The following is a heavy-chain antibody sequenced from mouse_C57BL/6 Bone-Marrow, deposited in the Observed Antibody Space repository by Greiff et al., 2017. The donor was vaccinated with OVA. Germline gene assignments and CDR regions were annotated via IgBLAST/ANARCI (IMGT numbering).Heavy chain of an antibody. Sequence: VNLVESGAELVRPGASVTLSCKASGYTFTDYEMHWVKQTPVHGLEWIGAIDPETGGTAYNQKFKGKAILTADKSSSTAYMELRSLTSEDSAVYYCTRGVTSVVARWYFDVWGTGTTVTVSS. J-gene: IGHJ1*03. D-gene: IGHD1-1*01. CDR3: TRGVTSVVARWYFDV. V-gene: IGHV1-15*01. CDR1: GYTFTDYE. CDR2: IDPETGGT.